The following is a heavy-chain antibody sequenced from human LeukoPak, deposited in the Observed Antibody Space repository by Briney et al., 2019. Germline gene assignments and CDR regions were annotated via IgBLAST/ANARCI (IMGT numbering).Heavy chain of an antibody. Sequence: ASVKVSCKASGYTFTGYYMHWVRQAPGQGLEWMGWINPNSGGTNYAQKFQGRVTMTRDTSISTAYMELSRLRSDDTAAYYCAREDSYYYYMDVWGKGTTVTVSS. V-gene: IGHV1-2*02. CDR1: GYTFTGYY. J-gene: IGHJ6*03. CDR2: INPNSGGT. CDR3: AREDSYYYYMDV.